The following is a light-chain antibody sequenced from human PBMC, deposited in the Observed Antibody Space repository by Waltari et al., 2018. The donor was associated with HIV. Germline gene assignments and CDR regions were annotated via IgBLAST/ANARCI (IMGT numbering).Light chain of an antibody. J-gene: IGKJ1*01. CDR2: RTS. CDR1: HIIDDW. CDR3: MQYGSYFRT. V-gene: IGKV1-5*03. Sequence: DIQMTQSPSTLSASVGDRVTITCRASHIIDDWLAWYQQKPGKAPKLLIYRTSTRQPGVPPRFRGGGSGTDFTLIISGLQPDDFAAYYCMQYGSYFRTFGQGTRVDVK.